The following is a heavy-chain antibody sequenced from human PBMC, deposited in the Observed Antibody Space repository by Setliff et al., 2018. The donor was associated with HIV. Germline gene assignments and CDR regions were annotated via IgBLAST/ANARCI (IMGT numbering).Heavy chain of an antibody. J-gene: IGHJ6*02. Sequence: GSLRLSCAASGFTFSSYNMNWVRQAPGKGLEWVSSISSTSTYTYYADSLKGRFTTSRDNAKNSLYLQMNSLRAEDTAVYYCARILSSRGLLHDFFYYGMDVWGQGTPVTVSS. CDR2: ISSTSTYT. CDR1: GFTFSSYN. CDR3: ARILSSRGLLHDFFYYGMDV. D-gene: IGHD3-10*01. V-gene: IGHV3-21*06.